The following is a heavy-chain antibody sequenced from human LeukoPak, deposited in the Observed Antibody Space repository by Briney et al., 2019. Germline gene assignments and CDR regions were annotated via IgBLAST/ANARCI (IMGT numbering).Heavy chain of an antibody. Sequence: GGSLRLSCAASGFTFSSYSMNWVRQAPGKGLEWVSAISGSGGSTYYADSVKGRFTISRDNSKNTLYLQMNSLRAEDTAVYYCAKDPRANQHYWGQGTLVTVSS. J-gene: IGHJ4*02. CDR3: AKDPRANQHY. CDR2: ISGSGGST. V-gene: IGHV3-23*01. D-gene: IGHD1-26*01. CDR1: GFTFSSYS.